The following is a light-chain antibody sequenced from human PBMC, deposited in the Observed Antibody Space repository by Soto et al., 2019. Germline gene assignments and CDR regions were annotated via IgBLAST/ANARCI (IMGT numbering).Light chain of an antibody. V-gene: IGLV1-40*01. CDR1: SSNIGAGYD. Sequence: QSVLTQPPSVSGAPGQRVTISCTESSSNIGAGYDVHWYQQLPGTAPKLLIYGNSNRPSGVPDRFSGSKSGTSASLAITGLQAEDEVDYYCQSYDSSLTSWVFGGGTNVTVL. J-gene: IGLJ3*02. CDR2: GNS. CDR3: QSYDSSLTSWV.